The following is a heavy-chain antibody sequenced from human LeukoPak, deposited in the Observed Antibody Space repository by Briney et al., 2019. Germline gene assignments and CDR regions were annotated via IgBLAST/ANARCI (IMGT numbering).Heavy chain of an antibody. Sequence: PGGSLRLSCAASGFTFSSYWMHWVRQAPGKGLVWVSRISSDGSATTYADSVKGRFTISRDNSKNSLYLQMNSLRTEDTALYYCAKDGSSSSPFDYWGQGTLVTVSS. CDR2: ISSDGSAT. J-gene: IGHJ4*02. CDR3: AKDGSSSSPFDY. V-gene: IGHV3-74*01. CDR1: GFTFSSYW. D-gene: IGHD6-13*01.